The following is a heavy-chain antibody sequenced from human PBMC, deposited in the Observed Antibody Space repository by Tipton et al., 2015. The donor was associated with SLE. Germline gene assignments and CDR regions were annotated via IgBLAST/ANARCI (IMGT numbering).Heavy chain of an antibody. D-gene: IGHD6-19*01. CDR1: GGSISSYY. J-gene: IGHJ5*02. CDR3: ARQGNGGQWLDRDWFDP. Sequence: TLSLTCTVSGGSISSYYWSWIRQPPGKGLEWIGYIYYSGSTNYNPSLKSRVTISVDTSKNQFSLKLSSVTAADTAVYYCARQGNGGQWLDRDWFDPWGQGTLVTVSS. CDR2: IYYSGST. V-gene: IGHV4-59*01.